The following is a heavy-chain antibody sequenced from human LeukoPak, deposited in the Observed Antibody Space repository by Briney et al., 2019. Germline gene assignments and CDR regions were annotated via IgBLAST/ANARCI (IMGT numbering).Heavy chain of an antibody. V-gene: IGHV3-9*03. J-gene: IGHJ4*02. D-gene: IGHD3-22*01. CDR1: GFTFDDYA. CDR2: ISWNSGSI. Sequence: GGSLRLSCAASGFTFDDYAMHWVRQAPGKGLEWVSGISWNSGSIGYADSVKGRFTISRGNAKNSLYLQMNSLRAEDMALYYCAKARDSSGYPLGYYFDYWGQGTLVTVSS. CDR3: AKARDSSGYPLGYYFDY.